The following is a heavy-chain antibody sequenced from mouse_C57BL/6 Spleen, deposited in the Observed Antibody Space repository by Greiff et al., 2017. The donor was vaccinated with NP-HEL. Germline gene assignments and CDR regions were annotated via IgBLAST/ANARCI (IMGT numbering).Heavy chain of an antibody. CDR1: GYSFTGYF. J-gene: IGHJ2*01. CDR2: INPYNGDT. CDR3: ARGYYGPPYFDY. D-gene: IGHD1-1*01. Sequence: EVQLQESGPELVKPGDSVKISCKASGYSFTGYFMNWVMQSLGKSLEWIGRINPYNGDTFYNQKFKGKATLTVDKSSSTAHMELRSLTSEDSAVYYCARGYYGPPYFDYWGQGTTLTVSS. V-gene: IGHV1-20*01.